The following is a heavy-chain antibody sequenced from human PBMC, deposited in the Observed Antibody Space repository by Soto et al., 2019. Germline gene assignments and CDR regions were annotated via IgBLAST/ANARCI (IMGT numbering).Heavy chain of an antibody. D-gene: IGHD1-26*01. Sequence: SETLSLTCTVSGGSISSYYWSWIRQPPGKGLEWIGYIYFRGTTNYNPSLKSRVTMSADTSKNQFSLRLSSMTAADTAMYYCARGRPWELYDYWGQGALVTVSS. CDR3: ARGRPWELYDY. CDR1: GGSISSYY. V-gene: IGHV4-59*01. J-gene: IGHJ4*02. CDR2: IYFRGTT.